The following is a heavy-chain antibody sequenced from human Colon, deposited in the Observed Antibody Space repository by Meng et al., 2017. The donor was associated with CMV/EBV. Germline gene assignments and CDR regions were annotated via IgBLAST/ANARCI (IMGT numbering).Heavy chain of an antibody. CDR3: ARITTFGVGLHGMDV. CDR1: GFTFSRNW. V-gene: IGHV3-7*01. CDR2: INVDGGEI. D-gene: IGHD3-3*01. Sequence: GESLKISCAVSGFTFSRNWMAWVRQAPGKGLEWVANINVDGGEIYYVDSVKGRFTISRDHAKNSLYLQMNSLRVEDTGVYYCARITTFGVGLHGMDVWGQGTTVTVSS. J-gene: IGHJ6*02.